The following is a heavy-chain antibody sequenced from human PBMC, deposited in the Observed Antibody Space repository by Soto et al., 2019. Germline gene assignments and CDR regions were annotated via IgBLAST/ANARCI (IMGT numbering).Heavy chain of an antibody. CDR1: GFTFSSYS. Sequence: VQLVESGGGLVKPGGSLRLSCAASGFTFSSYSMNWVRQAPGKGLEWVSSISSSSSYIYYADSVKGRFTISRDNAKNSLYLQMNSLRAEDTAVYYCARDFIGATICNWFDPWGQGTLVTVSS. D-gene: IGHD5-12*01. CDR2: ISSSSSYI. V-gene: IGHV3-21*01. CDR3: ARDFIGATICNWFDP. J-gene: IGHJ5*02.